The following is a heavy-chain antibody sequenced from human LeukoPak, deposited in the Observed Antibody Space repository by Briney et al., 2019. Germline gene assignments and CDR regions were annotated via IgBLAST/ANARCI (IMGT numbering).Heavy chain of an antibody. CDR2: FDPEDGET. CDR3: ATDVPPVYAILADAFDI. CDR1: GYTLTELS. Sequence: ASVKVSCKVSGYTLTELSMRWVRQAPGKGLEWMGGFDPEDGETIYAQKFQGRVTMTEDTSTDTAYMELSSLRSEDTAVYYCATDVPPVYAILADAFDIWGQGTMVTVSS. J-gene: IGHJ3*02. D-gene: IGHD2-8*01. V-gene: IGHV1-24*01.